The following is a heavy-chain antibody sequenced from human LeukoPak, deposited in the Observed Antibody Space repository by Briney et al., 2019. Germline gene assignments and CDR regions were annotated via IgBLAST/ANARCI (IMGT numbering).Heavy chain of an antibody. D-gene: IGHD3-22*01. V-gene: IGHV3-20*04. CDR1: GFTFDDYG. CDR2: INWNGGGT. CDR3: ARERGDNYYDSSGYSPEAFDI. Sequence: GGSLRLSCAASGFTFDDYGMSWVRQAPGKGLEWVSDINWNGGGTGYADSVKGRFTISRDNAKNSLYLQMNSLRAEDTALYYCARERGDNYYDSSGYSPEAFDIWGQGTMVTVSS. J-gene: IGHJ3*02.